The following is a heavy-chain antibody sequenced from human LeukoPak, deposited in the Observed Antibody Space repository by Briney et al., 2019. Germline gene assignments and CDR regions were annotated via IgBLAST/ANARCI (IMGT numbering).Heavy chain of an antibody. CDR2: IIPILGIA. J-gene: IGHJ4*01. V-gene: IGHV1-69*04. CDR1: GGTFSSYA. CDR3: ARTAGYSSSSGGADY. D-gene: IGHD6-6*01. Sequence: SVKVSCKASGGTFSSYAISWVRQAPGQGLEWMGRIIPILGIANYAQKLQGRVTITADKSTSTAYMELSSRRSEDTAVYYCARTAGYSSSSGGADYWGQGTLVTVSS.